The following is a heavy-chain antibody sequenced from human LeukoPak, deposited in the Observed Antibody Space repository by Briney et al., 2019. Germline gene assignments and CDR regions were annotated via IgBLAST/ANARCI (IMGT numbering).Heavy chain of an antibody. D-gene: IGHD1-14*01. CDR3: ARGSGNPYFDL. V-gene: IGHV4-59*01. Sequence: SETLSLTCIVSGDSISSYSWSWIRQPPGKGLEWIAYIYYSGITNYNPSLKSRVTISVDTSKNQFSLKLSSATAADTAVYYCARGSGNPYFDLWGRGTLVTVSS. CDR2: IYYSGIT. J-gene: IGHJ2*01. CDR1: GDSISSYS.